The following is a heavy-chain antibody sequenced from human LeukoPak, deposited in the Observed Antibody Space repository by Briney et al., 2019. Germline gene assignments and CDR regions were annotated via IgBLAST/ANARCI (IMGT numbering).Heavy chain of an antibody. J-gene: IGHJ3*02. CDR3: ARFSGYADAFDI. CDR2: IRNKASTYTT. Sequence: GGSLRLSCTASGFIFSDHYMDWVRQGPGKGLEWVGRIRNKASTYTTEYAASVKGRFTTSRDDSQNSLYLQMNTLKTEDTAVYYCARFSGYADAFDIWGQGTMVTVSS. V-gene: IGHV3-72*01. CDR1: GFIFSDHY. D-gene: IGHD3-22*01.